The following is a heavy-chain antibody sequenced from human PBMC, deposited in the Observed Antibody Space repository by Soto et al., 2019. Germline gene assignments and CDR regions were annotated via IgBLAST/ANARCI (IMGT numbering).Heavy chain of an antibody. J-gene: IGHJ6*04. Sequence: SETLSLTCTVSGGSISSSSYYWGWIRQPPGKGLEWIGSIYYSGSTYYNPSLKSRVTISVDTSKNQCSLKLSSVTAADTAVYYCAYPLWFGELLPYYYYGMDVWRKGTTVTVSS. CDR1: GGSISSSSYY. D-gene: IGHD3-10*01. V-gene: IGHV4-39*01. CDR3: AYPLWFGELLPYYYYGMDV. CDR2: IYYSGST.